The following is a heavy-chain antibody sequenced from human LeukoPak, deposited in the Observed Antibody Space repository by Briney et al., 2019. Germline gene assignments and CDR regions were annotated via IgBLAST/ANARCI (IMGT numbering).Heavy chain of an antibody. Sequence: GGSLRLSCAASGITFRNYGMSWVRQAPGKGLEWVSTISGSSSYIYYADSVKGRFTISRDNAKNSLYLQMNSLRAEDTALYYCARNFGGGDSSGPYSWGQGTQVTVSS. V-gene: IGHV3-21*04. J-gene: IGHJ4*02. CDR1: GITFRNYG. CDR3: ARNFGGGDSSGPYS. CDR2: ISGSSSYI. D-gene: IGHD3-22*01.